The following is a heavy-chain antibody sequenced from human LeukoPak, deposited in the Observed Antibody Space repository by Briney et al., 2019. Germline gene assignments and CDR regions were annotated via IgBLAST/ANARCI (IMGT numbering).Heavy chain of an antibody. J-gene: IGHJ3*01. V-gene: IGHV3-23*01. CDR2: ISGRGAST. Sequence: GGSLRLSCVASAFSFSNHAMNWVRQAPGKGLEWVSVISGRGASTNYADSVQGRFTISRDNSKNTLYLQMNTLRAEDTAVYYCAKSLCRSTGCYTDNDGFDVWGQGTMVTVAS. D-gene: IGHD2-2*02. CDR3: AKSLCRSTGCYTDNDGFDV. CDR1: AFSFSNHA.